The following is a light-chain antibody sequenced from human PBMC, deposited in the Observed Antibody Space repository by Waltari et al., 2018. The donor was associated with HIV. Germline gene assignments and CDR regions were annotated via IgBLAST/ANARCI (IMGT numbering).Light chain of an antibody. Sequence: VMTQSPATLSVSPGDRATLSCKTSQRISTNLAWYQQKPGQVPRLLIYGASTRATSIPDRVSGSTSGTDFTLTISSLQSEDSAVYYCQQYNNWPFTFGPGTRLEIK. CDR1: QRISTN. V-gene: IGKV3-15*01. CDR3: QQYNNWPFT. J-gene: IGKJ3*01. CDR2: GAS.